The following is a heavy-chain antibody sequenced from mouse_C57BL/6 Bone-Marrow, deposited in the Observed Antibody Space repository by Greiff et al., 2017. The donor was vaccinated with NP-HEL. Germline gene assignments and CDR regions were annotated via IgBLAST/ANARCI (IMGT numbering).Heavy chain of an antibody. Sequence: EVQLVESGGGLVKPGGSLKLSCAASGFTFSSYAMSWVRQTPEKRLEWVATISDGGSYTYYPDNVKGRFTISRDNAKNNLYLQMSHLKSEDTAMYYCARERCGSSYWYFDVWGTGTTVTVSS. J-gene: IGHJ1*03. V-gene: IGHV5-4*01. CDR2: ISDGGSYT. CDR1: GFTFSSYA. CDR3: ARERCGSSYWYFDV. D-gene: IGHD1-1*01.